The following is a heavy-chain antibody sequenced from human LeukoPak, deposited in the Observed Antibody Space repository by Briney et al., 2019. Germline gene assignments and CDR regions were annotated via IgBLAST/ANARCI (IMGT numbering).Heavy chain of an antibody. D-gene: IGHD7-27*01. J-gene: IGHJ4*02. Sequence: GGSLRLSCTASGFTFGDYAMSWFRQAPGKGLEWVGFIRSKAYGGTTEYAASVKGRFTISRVDSKRITYLQMTSLKTEDTAVYSCTRGVGRGWGYRRLVDYWGQGTLVTVSS. CDR1: GFTFGDYA. CDR2: IRSKAYGGTT. CDR3: TRGVGRGWGYRRLVDY. V-gene: IGHV3-49*03.